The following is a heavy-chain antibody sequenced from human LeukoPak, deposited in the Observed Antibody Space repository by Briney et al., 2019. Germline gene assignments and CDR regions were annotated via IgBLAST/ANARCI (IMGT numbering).Heavy chain of an antibody. D-gene: IGHD6-19*01. Sequence: PSEXLSLTCAVSGYSISSGYYWGWIRQPPGKGLEWIGSIYHSGSTYYNPSLKRGVNISVDTSKHQFSLKLSSVTAADTAVYYCATAYSSGWYRVFDPWGQGTLVTVSS. J-gene: IGHJ5*02. V-gene: IGHV4-38-2*01. CDR1: GYSISSGYY. CDR2: IYHSGST. CDR3: ATAYSSGWYRVFDP.